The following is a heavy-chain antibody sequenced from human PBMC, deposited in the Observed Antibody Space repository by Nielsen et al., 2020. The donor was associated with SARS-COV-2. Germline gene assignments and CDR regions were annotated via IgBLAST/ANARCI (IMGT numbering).Heavy chain of an antibody. CDR2: ISGDHGKT. CDR1: GYLFSSYG. CDR3: VRSLVRRPTGGHL. Sequence: ASVQVSCKASGYLFSSYGISWVRQAPGQGLEWMGWISGDHGKTQYAQNFKGRVSLTTDTTDTSTTTTYLERESLRFDDTAVYYCVRSLVRRPTGGHLWGHGTMVTVSS. V-gene: IGHV1-18*01. D-gene: IGHD6-6*01. J-gene: IGHJ3*01.